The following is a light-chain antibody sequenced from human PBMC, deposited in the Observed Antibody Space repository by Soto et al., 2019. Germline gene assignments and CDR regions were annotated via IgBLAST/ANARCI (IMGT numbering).Light chain of an antibody. J-gene: IGKJ5*01. CDR1: QSVSSNY. Sequence: ESVLTQSPGTRSLSPGERATLSCRVSQSVSSNYLAWYQHKPGQAPRLLIYGASSRATGIPDRFSGSGSGTDFTLTISRLEPEDFAVYYCQHYGSSLSITFGQGTRLEIK. V-gene: IGKV3-20*01. CDR2: GAS. CDR3: QHYGSSLSIT.